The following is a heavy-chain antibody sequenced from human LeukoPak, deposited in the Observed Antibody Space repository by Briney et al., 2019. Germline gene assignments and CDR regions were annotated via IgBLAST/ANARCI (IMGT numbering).Heavy chain of an antibody. CDR2: IYYSGST. V-gene: IGHV4-30-4*01. CDR1: GGSISSGDYY. Sequence: PSETLSLTCTVSGGSISSGDYYWSWIRQPPGKGLEWIGYIYYSGSTYCNPSLKSRVTISVDTSKNQFSLKLSSVTAADTAVYYCARALVATPADYWGQGTLVTVSS. D-gene: IGHD5-12*01. J-gene: IGHJ4*02. CDR3: ARALVATPADY.